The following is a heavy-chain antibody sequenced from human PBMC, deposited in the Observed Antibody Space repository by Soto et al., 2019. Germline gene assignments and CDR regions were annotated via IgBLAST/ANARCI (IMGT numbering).Heavy chain of an antibody. CDR3: ARREIQGPIDY. D-gene: IGHD1-26*01. CDR1: GYSISSSNW. J-gene: IGHJ4*02. Sequence: SETLSLTCAVSGYSISSSNWWGWIRQPPGKGLEWIGYIYYSGTTYYNPSLKSRVTMSVDTSKDQFSLKLTSVTAVDTAVYYCARREIQGPIDYWGQGTLVT. CDR2: IYYSGTT. V-gene: IGHV4-28*01.